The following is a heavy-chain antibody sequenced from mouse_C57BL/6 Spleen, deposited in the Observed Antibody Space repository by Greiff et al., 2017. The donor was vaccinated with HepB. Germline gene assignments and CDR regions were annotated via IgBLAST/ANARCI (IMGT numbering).Heavy chain of an antibody. CDR2: IYPGDGDT. D-gene: IGHD1-1*01. CDR3: ARGYYGSSSYAMDY. J-gene: IGHJ4*01. Sequence: VQGVESGPELVKPGASVKISCKASGYAFSSSWMNWVKQRPGKGLEWIGRIYPGDGDTNYNGKFKGKATLTADKSSSTAYMQLSSLTSEDSAVYLCARGYYGSSSYAMDYWGQGTSVTVSS. V-gene: IGHV1-82*01. CDR1: GYAFSSSW.